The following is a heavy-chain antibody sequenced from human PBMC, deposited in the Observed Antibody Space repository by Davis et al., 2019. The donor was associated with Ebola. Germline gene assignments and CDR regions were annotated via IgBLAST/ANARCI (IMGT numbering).Heavy chain of an antibody. Sequence: ASVKVSCKASGFTFTSYDIHWVRQAPGQGLEWMAWISAYNGKTNYAQKFQGRVTVTTDTSTSTAYLELRSLRSDDTAVYFCAREITMIQRGWFDPWGRGTLVTVSS. D-gene: IGHD3-22*01. CDR2: ISAYNGKT. CDR3: AREITMIQRGWFDP. CDR1: GFTFTSYD. V-gene: IGHV1-18*01. J-gene: IGHJ5*02.